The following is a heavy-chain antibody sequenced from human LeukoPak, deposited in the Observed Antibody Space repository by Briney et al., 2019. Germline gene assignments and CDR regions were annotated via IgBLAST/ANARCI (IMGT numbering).Heavy chain of an antibody. D-gene: IGHD1-26*01. CDR3: ARGGGGLKWELSADY. Sequence: GASVKVSCKASGYTFTNYGISWVRQAPGQGLEWMGWISAYNGNTNYAQKLQGRVTVTTDTSTSTAYMELRSLRSDDTAVYYCARGGGGLKWELSADYWGQGTVVTVSS. CDR2: ISAYNGNT. J-gene: IGHJ4*02. CDR1: GYTFTNYG. V-gene: IGHV1-18*01.